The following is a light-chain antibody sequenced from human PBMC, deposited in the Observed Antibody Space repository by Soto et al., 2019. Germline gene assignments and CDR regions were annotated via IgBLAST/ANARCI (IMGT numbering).Light chain of an antibody. CDR3: CSYAGSSRV. CDR1: SSDVGSYNL. Sequence: QSVLTQPASVSGSPGQSITISCTGTSSDVGSYNLVSWYQQHPGKAPKLMIYEGSKRPSGVSNRSSGSKSGNTASLTISGLQAEDEADYYCCSYAGSSRVFGGGTKLTVL. J-gene: IGLJ2*01. V-gene: IGLV2-23*01. CDR2: EGS.